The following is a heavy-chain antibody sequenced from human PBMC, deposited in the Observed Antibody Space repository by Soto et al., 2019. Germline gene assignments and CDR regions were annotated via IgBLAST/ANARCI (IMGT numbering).Heavy chain of an antibody. V-gene: IGHV4-30-2*01. Sequence: PSETLSLTCAVSGGSISSGGYSWSWIRQPPGKGLEWIGYIYHSGSTYYNPSLKSRVTISVDRSKNQFSLKLSSVTAADTAVYYCASQYNWNQNWFDPWGQGTLVNVPS. CDR3: ASQYNWNQNWFDP. CDR1: GGSISSGGYS. CDR2: IYHSGST. J-gene: IGHJ5*02. D-gene: IGHD1-20*01.